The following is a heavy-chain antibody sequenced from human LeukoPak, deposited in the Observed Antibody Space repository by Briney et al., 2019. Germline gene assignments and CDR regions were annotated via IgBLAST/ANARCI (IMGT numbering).Heavy chain of an antibody. V-gene: IGHV1-2*02. Sequence: ASVKVSCKASGYTFTGYYMHWVRQAPGQGLEWMGWINPNSGGTNYAQKFQGRVTMTRDTSISTAYMELSRLRSDDTAVYYCAREPYSSSSGFDYWGQGTLVTDSS. CDR3: AREPYSSSSGFDY. J-gene: IGHJ4*02. D-gene: IGHD6-6*01. CDR1: GYTFTGYY. CDR2: INPNSGGT.